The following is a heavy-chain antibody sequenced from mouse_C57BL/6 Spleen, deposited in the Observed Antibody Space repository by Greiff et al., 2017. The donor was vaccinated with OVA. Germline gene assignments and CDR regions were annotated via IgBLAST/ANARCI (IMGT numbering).Heavy chain of an antibody. CDR3: AKRGITTVVDY. Sequence: VQLQQPGAELVKPGASVKLSCKASGYTFTSYWMQWVKQRPGQGLEWIGELDPSDSYTNYNQKFKGKATLTVDTSSSTAYMQLSSLTSEDSAVYYCAKRGITTVVDYWGQGTTLTVSS. D-gene: IGHD1-1*01. CDR1: GYTFTSYW. J-gene: IGHJ2*01. V-gene: IGHV1-50*01. CDR2: LDPSDSYT.